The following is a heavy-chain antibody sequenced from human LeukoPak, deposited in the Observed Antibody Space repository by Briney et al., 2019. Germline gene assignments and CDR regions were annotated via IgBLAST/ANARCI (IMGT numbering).Heavy chain of an antibody. D-gene: IGHD2-21*01. J-gene: IGHJ4*02. CDR2: VSHSGGST. Sequence: GGSLRLSCAASGFTFSGYAMSWVRQAPGKGLVWVSSVSHSGGSTYYADSVRGRFTISRDNSKNTVYLQMTSLRAEDTAVYFCAKAPVTSCRGAYCYPFDSWGQGTLVTVSS. CDR3: AKAPVTSCRGAYCYPFDS. V-gene: IGHV3-23*01. CDR1: GFTFSGYA.